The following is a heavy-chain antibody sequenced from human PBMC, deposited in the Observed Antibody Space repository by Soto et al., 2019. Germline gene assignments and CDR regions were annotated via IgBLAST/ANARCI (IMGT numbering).Heavy chain of an antibody. Sequence: GGSLRLSCAASGLTFSSYSMNWVRQAPGKGLEWVSSISSSSSYIYYADSVKGRFTISRDNAKNSLYLQMNSLRAEDTAVYYCARSEGTGPFDYWGQGTLVTVSS. CDR1: GLTFSSYS. CDR2: ISSSSSYI. J-gene: IGHJ4*02. CDR3: ARSEGTGPFDY. V-gene: IGHV3-21*01. D-gene: IGHD3-10*01.